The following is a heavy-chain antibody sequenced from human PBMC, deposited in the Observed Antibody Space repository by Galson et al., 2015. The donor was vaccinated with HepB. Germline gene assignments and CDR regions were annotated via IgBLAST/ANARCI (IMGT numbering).Heavy chain of an antibody. CDR3: AREGIAASTNPVEY. CDR1: GGTFSTHA. J-gene: IGHJ4*01. Sequence: SVKVSCKASGGTFSTHAMSWVRQAPGQGLEWMGGITPLFGTAKYAQNLQGRVTITADESTSTVYMELSSLRFEDTAVYYCAREGIAASTNPVEYWGHGTLVTVSS. CDR2: ITPLFGTA. V-gene: IGHV1-69*13. D-gene: IGHD6-13*01.